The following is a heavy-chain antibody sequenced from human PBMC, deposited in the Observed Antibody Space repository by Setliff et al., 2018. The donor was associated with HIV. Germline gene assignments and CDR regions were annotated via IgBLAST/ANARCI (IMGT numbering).Heavy chain of an antibody. Sequence: SETLSLTCTVSGGSISGYYWSWIRQPAGKRLEWIGRIYSNGNTNYDPSLKGRVTMSVSTSKNQFSLNLSSVTAADTAVYYCARDGSGSSYYYYMDVWGKGTTVTVSS. V-gene: IGHV4-4*07. CDR2: IYSNGNT. D-gene: IGHD3-10*01. CDR3: ARDGSGSSYYYYMDV. CDR1: GGSISGYY. J-gene: IGHJ6*03.